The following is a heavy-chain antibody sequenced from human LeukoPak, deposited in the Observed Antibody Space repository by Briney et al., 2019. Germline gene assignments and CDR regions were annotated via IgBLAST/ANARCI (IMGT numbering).Heavy chain of an antibody. V-gene: IGHV1-69*05. CDR3: ARDRCSSSICYLFDY. CDR1: GGTFSSNA. J-gene: IGHJ4*02. Sequence: ASVKVSCKASGGTFSSNAINWVRQAPGQGFEWMGGIIPIPGTTNFAQKFQGRVTITTDESRSTTYMELSSLTSEDTAVYYCARDRCSSSICYLFDYWGQGALVTASS. D-gene: IGHD2-2*01. CDR2: IIPIPGTT.